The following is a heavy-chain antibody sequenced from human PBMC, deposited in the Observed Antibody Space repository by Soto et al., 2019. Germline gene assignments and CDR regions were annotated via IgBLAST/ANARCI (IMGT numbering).Heavy chain of an antibody. CDR2: VSIGGST. CDR3: AKRRGAGGHFDY. CDR1: GFTFSSYA. D-gene: IGHD2-15*01. V-gene: IGHV3-23*01. Sequence: QPGGSLRLSXAASGFTFSSYAMSWVRQAPGKGLEWVAVVSIGGSTHYADSVRGRFTISRDNSKNTLSLQMNSLTAEDTAVYFCAKRRGAGGHFDYWGQGALVTVSS. J-gene: IGHJ4*02.